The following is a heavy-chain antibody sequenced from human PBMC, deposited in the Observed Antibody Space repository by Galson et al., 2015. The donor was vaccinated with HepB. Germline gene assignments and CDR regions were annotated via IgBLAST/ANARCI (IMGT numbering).Heavy chain of an antibody. D-gene: IGHD3-9*01. CDR1: GFTFSSYA. V-gene: IGHV3-30-3*01. CDR3: AREPHGVLRYFDWLLRY. Sequence: SLRLSCAASGFTFSSYAMHWVRQAPGKGLEWVAVISYDGSNKYYADSVKGRFTISRDNSKNTLYLQMNSLRAEDTAVYYCAREPHGVLRYFDWLLRYWGQGTLVTVSS. J-gene: IGHJ4*02. CDR2: ISYDGSNK.